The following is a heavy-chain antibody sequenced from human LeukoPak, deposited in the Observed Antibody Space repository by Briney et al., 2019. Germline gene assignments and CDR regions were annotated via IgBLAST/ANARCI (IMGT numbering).Heavy chain of an antibody. CDR3: ANHRGYYYDSSGYHDI. Sequence: SETLSLTCTVAGGSISSYYWSWLRQPAGKGLEWIGRIYTSGSTNYNPSPKGRVTMSVDTSKNQFSLKLSSVTAADTAVYYCANHRGYYYDSSGYHDIWGQGTMVTVSS. J-gene: IGHJ3*02. CDR1: GGSISSYY. D-gene: IGHD3-22*01. V-gene: IGHV4-4*07. CDR2: IYTSGST.